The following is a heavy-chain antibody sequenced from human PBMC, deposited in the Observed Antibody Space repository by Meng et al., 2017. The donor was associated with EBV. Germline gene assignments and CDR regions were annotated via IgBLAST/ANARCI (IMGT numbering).Heavy chain of an antibody. Sequence: EWHLDGFGGGLAKPVESLILSCAASGFTLRSDSMNWVRLAPGKGLEWVSSISSNSIDIYYADLVKGRFTISRDNAKNSLFLQMNSLRAEDTAVYYCARDRTSNRFDYWGQGTLVTVSS. J-gene: IGHJ4*02. CDR3: ARDRTSNRFDY. CDR2: ISSNSIDI. V-gene: IGHV3-21*01. CDR1: GFTLRSDS. D-gene: IGHD2-8*01.